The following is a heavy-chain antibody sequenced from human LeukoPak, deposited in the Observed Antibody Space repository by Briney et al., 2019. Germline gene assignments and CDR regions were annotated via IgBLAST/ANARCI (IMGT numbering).Heavy chain of an antibody. V-gene: IGHV1-2*02. CDR2: INPNSGGT. CDR1: GYTFTGYY. D-gene: IGHD3-22*01. CDR3: ATNYDSSGYYLLTFDY. Sequence: GASVTVSCKASGYTFTGYYMHWVRQPPGQGLEWMGWINPNSGGTNNAHKFQGRVTMARYTSISTAYMELRRLRSDDTAVYYCATNYDSSGYYLLTFDYWGQGTLVTVSS. J-gene: IGHJ4*02.